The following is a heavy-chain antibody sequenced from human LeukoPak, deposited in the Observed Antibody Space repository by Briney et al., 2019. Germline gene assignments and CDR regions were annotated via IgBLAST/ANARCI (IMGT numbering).Heavy chain of an antibody. CDR1: GFTFSSYA. J-gene: IGHJ4*02. CDR3: AKGEVGYCSSISCYYVY. D-gene: IGHD2-2*01. Sequence: PGGSLRLSCATSGFTFSSYAMSWVRQAPGKGLEWGSVLSGSGDITYYADSVKGRFTTSRDNSKNTLSLQMNSLRAEDTAVYYCAKGEVGYCSSISCYYVYWGQGSLVTVSS. CDR2: LSGSGDIT. V-gene: IGHV3-23*01.